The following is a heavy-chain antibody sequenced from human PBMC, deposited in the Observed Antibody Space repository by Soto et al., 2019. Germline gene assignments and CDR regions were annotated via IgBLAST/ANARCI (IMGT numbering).Heavy chain of an antibody. CDR2: IWYDGSNK. CDR1: GFTFSSYG. Sequence: PGGSLRLSCAASGFTFSSYGMHWVRQAPGKGLEWVAVIWYDGSNKYYADSVKGRFTISRDNSKNTLYLQMNSLRAEDTAVYYCARDGMRLIKPFDYWGQGTLVTVSS. J-gene: IGHJ4*02. V-gene: IGHV3-33*01. D-gene: IGHD6-25*01. CDR3: ARDGMRLIKPFDY.